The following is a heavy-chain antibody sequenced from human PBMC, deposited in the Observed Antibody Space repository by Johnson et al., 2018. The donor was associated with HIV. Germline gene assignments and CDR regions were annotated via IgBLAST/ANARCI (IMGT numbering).Heavy chain of an antibody. Sequence: VQLVESGGGLVKPGGSLRLSCAASGFTFSNAWITWVRQGPGKGLEWVSGISWNSDDIDSEDSVKGRFTISRDNAKTSLYLQMNSLTPEDTAVYYCASTIYIVPTGRSYDALDIWGQGTMVTVSS. CDR1: GFTFSNAW. CDR3: ASTIYIVPTGRSYDALDI. CDR2: ISWNSDDI. V-gene: IGHV3-21*04. D-gene: IGHD5-12*01. J-gene: IGHJ3*02.